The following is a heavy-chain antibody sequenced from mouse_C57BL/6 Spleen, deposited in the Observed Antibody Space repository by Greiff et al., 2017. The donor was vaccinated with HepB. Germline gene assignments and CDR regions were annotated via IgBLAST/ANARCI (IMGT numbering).Heavy chain of an antibody. CDR1: GYAFSSSW. Sequence: QVQLQQSGPELVKPGASVKISCKASGYAFSSSWMNWVKQRPGKGLEWIGRIYPGDGDTNYNGKFKGKATLTADKSSSTAYMQLSSLTSEDSAVYFCAREDYWGFAYWGQGTLVTVSA. CDR3: AREDYWGFAY. CDR2: IYPGDGDT. D-gene: IGHD1-1*01. J-gene: IGHJ3*01. V-gene: IGHV1-82*01.